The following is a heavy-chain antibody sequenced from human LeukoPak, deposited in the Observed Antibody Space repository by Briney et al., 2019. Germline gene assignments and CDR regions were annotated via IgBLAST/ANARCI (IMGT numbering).Heavy chain of an antibody. CDR3: AKVPSSVVNDY. J-gene: IGHJ4*02. CDR1: GFTFSSYG. CDR2: ISYDGSNK. Sequence: GGSLRLSCAASGFTFSSYGMHWVRQAPGKGLEWVAVISYDGSNKYYADSVKGRFTISRDNSKNTLYLQMNSLRAEDTAVYYCAKVPSSVVNDYWGQGTLVTVSS. V-gene: IGHV3-30*18. D-gene: IGHD2-15*01.